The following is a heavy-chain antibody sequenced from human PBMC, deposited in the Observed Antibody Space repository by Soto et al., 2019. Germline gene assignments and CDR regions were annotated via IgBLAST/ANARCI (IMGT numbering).Heavy chain of an antibody. D-gene: IGHD2-8*01. CDR2: ISGSGGRT. V-gene: IGHV3-23*01. CDR1: GFTFSSYA. J-gene: IGHJ3*02. Sequence: GGSLRLSCAASGFTFSSYAMSWVRQAPGKGLEWVSAISGSGGRTYYADSVKGRFTISRDNSKNTLYLQMNSLRAEDTAVYYCAKTPYCKSNGVCYSFDIWGQGTMVTVSS. CDR3: AKTPYCKSNGVCYSFDI.